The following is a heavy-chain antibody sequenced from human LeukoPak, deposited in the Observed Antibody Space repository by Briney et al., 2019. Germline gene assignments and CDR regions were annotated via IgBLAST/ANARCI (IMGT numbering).Heavy chain of an antibody. CDR3: ARDWRSTVTRGGAFDI. D-gene: IGHD4-17*01. V-gene: IGHV3-30-3*01. CDR1: GFIFSNYA. CDR2: IAYDGSNK. J-gene: IGHJ3*02. Sequence: GGSLRLSCAASGFIFSNYAIHWVRQAPGKGLEWVAVIAYDGSNKYYADSVKGRFTISRDNSKNTLYLQMNSLRAEDTAVYYCARDWRSTVTRGGAFDIWGQGTMVTVSS.